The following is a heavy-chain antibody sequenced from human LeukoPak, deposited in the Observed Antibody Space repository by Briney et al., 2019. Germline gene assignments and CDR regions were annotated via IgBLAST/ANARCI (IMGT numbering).Heavy chain of an antibody. CDR2: IWYDGSNK. D-gene: IGHD5-18*01. Sequence: GRSLRLSCAVSGFTFSSYGMHWVRQAPGKGLEWVAVIWYDGSNKYYADSVKGRFTISRDNSKYTLYLQMNSLRAEDTAVYYCARTYGYSYGHIDYWGQGTLVTVSS. V-gene: IGHV3-33*01. CDR1: GFTFSSYG. J-gene: IGHJ4*02. CDR3: ARTYGYSYGHIDY.